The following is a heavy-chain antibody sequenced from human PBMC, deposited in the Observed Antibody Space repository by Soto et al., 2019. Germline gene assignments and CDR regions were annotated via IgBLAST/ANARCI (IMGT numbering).Heavy chain of an antibody. V-gene: IGHV1-46*03. CDR2: INPSGGST. J-gene: IGHJ4*02. Sequence: ASVKVSCKASGYTFTSYYMHWVRQAPGQGLEWMGIINPSGGSTSYAQKFQGRVTMTRDTSTSTVYMELSSLRSEDTAVYYCARDRPSATPPLTPDYWGQGTLVTVSS. CDR3: ARDRPSATPPLTPDY. CDR1: GYTFTSYY. D-gene: IGHD5-12*01.